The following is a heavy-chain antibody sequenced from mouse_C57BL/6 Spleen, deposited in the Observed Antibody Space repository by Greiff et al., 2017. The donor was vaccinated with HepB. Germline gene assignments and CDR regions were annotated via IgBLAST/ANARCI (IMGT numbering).Heavy chain of an antibody. J-gene: IGHJ2*01. D-gene: IGHD2-4*01. CDR2: IYPGSGST. CDR1: GYTFTSYW. CDR3: ASLGYYDDDEDYFDY. Sequence: QVQLQQPGAELVKPGASVKMSCKASGYTFTSYWITWVKQRPGQGLEWIGDIYPGSGSTNYNEKFKSKATLTVDTSSSTAYMQLSSLTSEDPAVYYCASLGYYDDDEDYFDYWGQGTTLTVSS. V-gene: IGHV1-55*01.